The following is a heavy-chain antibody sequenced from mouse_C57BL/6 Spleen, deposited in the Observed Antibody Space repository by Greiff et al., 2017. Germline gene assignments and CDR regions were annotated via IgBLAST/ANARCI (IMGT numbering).Heavy chain of an antibody. Sequence: EVKLVESGGGLVKPGGSLKLSCAASGFTFSDYGMHWVRQAPEKGLEWVAYISSGSSTIYYADTVKGRFTISRDNAKNTLFLQMTSLRSEDTAMYYCARRFGYDWFAYWGQGTLVTVSA. V-gene: IGHV5-17*01. CDR3: ARRFGYDWFAY. D-gene: IGHD2-2*01. CDR2: ISSGSSTI. CDR1: GFTFSDYG. J-gene: IGHJ3*01.